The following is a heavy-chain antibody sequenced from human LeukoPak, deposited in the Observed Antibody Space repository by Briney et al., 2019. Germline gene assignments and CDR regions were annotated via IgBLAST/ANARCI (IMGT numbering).Heavy chain of an antibody. V-gene: IGHV4-31*03. Sequence: SQTLSLTCIVSGASIDRGGYFWSWIRQHPGKGLEWIGYIYYTGSTYYNPSLKSRVTISVDTSKNQFSLKLSSMTAADTAVYYCARSLGYDILTGYNGGWFFDLWGRGTLVTVSS. D-gene: IGHD3-9*01. CDR3: ARSLGYDILTGYNGGWFFDL. CDR1: GASIDRGGYF. J-gene: IGHJ2*01. CDR2: IYYTGST.